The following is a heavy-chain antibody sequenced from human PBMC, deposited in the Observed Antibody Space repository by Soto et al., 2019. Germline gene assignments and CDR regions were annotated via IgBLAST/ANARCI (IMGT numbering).Heavy chain of an antibody. CDR3: ARVSSVYSSSSDVPYYFEY. Sequence: SETLSLTCAVSGGSISSSNWWSWVRQPPGRGLEWIGEIYHSGSTNYNPSLKSRVTISVDKSKNQFSLKLSSVTAADTAVYYCARVSSVYSSSSDVPYYFEYWGQGTLVTVSS. D-gene: IGHD6-6*01. V-gene: IGHV4-4*02. CDR2: IYHSGST. J-gene: IGHJ4*02. CDR1: GGSISSSNW.